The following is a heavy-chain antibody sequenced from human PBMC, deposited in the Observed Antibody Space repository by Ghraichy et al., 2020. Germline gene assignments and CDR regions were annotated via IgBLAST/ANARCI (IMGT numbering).Heavy chain of an antibody. Sequence: GGSLRLSCAASGFTFSSYSMNWVRQAPGKGLEWVSYISSSSSTIYYADSVKGRFTISRDNAKNSLYLQMNSLRDEDTAVYYCARDIRRTITIHTGYYYGMDVWGQGTTVTVSS. CDR3: ARDIRRTITIHTGYYYGMDV. CDR2: ISSSSSTI. D-gene: IGHD3-3*01. CDR1: GFTFSSYS. V-gene: IGHV3-48*02. J-gene: IGHJ6*02.